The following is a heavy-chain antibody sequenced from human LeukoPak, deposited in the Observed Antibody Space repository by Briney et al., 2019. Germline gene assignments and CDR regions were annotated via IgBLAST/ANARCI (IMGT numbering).Heavy chain of an antibody. CDR3: TRVRGSYSVDY. J-gene: IGHJ4*02. CDR1: GFTFSSYS. CDR2: ISNTGSTT. V-gene: IGHV3-48*04. Sequence: GGSLRLSCAASGFTFSSYSMNWVRQAPGKGLEWVSYISNTGSTTHYADSVKGRFTISRDNAKNSLHLQMNSLRAEDTAVYYCTRVRGSYSVDYWGQGTLVTVSS. D-gene: IGHD1-26*01.